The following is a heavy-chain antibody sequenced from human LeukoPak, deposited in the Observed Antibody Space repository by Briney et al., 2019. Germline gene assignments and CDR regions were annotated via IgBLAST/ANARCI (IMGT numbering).Heavy chain of an antibody. CDR2: IKQDGSEN. D-gene: IGHD4-17*01. J-gene: IGHJ4*02. CDR3: ARGNYFGDYVGVGIYFDY. CDR1: GFSISSYW. Sequence: PGGSLRLSCAASGFSISSYWMSWVRQAPGKGLEWVANIKQDGSENYYVDSEKGRFTTSRDNAKSSLYLQMNSLRAEDTAVYYCARGNYFGDYVGVGIYFDYWGQGNLVTVSS. V-gene: IGHV3-7*01.